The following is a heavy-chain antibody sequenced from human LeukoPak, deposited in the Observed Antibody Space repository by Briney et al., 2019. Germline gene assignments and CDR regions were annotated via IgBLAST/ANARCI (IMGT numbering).Heavy chain of an antibody. V-gene: IGHV1-69*02. D-gene: IGHD1-26*01. J-gene: IGHJ3*02. CDR2: IIPILGIA. CDR1: GGTFSSYT. CDR3: ARSGGSYYVGAFDI. Sequence: SVKVSCKASGGTFSSYTINWVRQARGQGLEWMGRIIPILGIANYAQKFQGRVTITADKSTSTAYMELSSLRSEGTAVYYCARSGGSYYVGAFDIWGQGTMVTVSS.